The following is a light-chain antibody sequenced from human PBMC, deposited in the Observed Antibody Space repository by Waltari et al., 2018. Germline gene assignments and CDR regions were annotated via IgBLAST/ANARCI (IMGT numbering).Light chain of an antibody. J-gene: IGLJ3*02. CDR3: AAWDDSLRGHWV. CDR2: SSD. Sequence: QSVLTQPPSAAGSPGQRVTIFCSGSSSNIGSNVVNWYQQFPGKAPKLLIYSSDQRPSGVPDRFSGSKSGTSASLAISGVHPEDEADDYCAAWDDSLRGHWVFGGGTKVTVL. CDR1: SSNIGSNV. V-gene: IGLV1-44*01.